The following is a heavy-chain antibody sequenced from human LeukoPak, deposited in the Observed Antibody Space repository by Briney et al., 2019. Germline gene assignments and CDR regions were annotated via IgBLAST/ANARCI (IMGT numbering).Heavy chain of an antibody. CDR3: ARDGDFDY. CDR1: GFTFSSYA. J-gene: IGHJ4*02. Sequence: GGSLRLSCAASGFTFSSYAMHWVRQAPGQGLEWMGWISPNSGETIYAQKFQGRVTMTRDTSIRTAYMEVHSLRPDDTAVFYCARDGDFDYWGQGTLVTVSS. V-gene: IGHV1-2*02. D-gene: IGHD3-3*01. CDR2: ISPNSGET.